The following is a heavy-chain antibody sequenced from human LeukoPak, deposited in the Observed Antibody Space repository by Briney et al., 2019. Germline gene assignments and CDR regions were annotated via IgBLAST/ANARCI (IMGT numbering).Heavy chain of an antibody. CDR3: TRDDPDGMDV. CDR1: GFSFNNAW. CDR2: IKRKSDGETT. V-gene: IGHV3-15*01. J-gene: IGHJ6*02. Sequence: GGSLRLSCAASGFSFNNAWMSCVREAPGKGLEWVGRIKRKSDGETTDYAAPVKGRFTISRDDLKNTLYLQMESLKSEDTAVYYCTRDDPDGMDVWGQGTTVIVSS.